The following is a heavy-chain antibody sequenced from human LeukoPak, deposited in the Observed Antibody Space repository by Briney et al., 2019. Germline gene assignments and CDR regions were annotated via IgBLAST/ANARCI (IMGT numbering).Heavy chain of an antibody. V-gene: IGHV3-30*04. J-gene: IGHJ4*02. D-gene: IGHD3-10*01. CDR3: AREVAYYYGSGSYHFDY. CDR1: GFTFSSYA. Sequence: GGSLRLSCAASGFTFSSYAMHWVRQAPGKGLEWVAVISYDGSNKYYADSVKGRFTISRDNSKNTLYLQMNSLRAEDTAVYYCAREVAYYYGSGSYHFDYWGQGTLVTVSS. CDR2: ISYDGSNK.